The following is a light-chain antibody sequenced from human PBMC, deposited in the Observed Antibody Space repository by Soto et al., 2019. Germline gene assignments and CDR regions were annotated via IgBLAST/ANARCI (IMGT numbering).Light chain of an antibody. V-gene: IGLV2-11*01. CDR3: CSYAGSYTVL. J-gene: IGLJ2*01. CDR2: DVT. CDR1: SSDVGGYNY. Sequence: QSALTQPRSVSGSPGQSVTISCTGTSSDVGGYNYVSWYQQHPGKAPKFMIYDVTKRPSGVPVRFSGSKSGNTASLTISGLQAEDEADYFCCSYAGSYTVLFGGGTKLTVL.